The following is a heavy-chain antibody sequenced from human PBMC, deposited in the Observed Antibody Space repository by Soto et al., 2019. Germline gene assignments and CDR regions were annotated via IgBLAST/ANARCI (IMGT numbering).Heavy chain of an antibody. CDR3: MGEMVAAAVTTVDY. D-gene: IGHD6-13*01. V-gene: IGHV4-34*01. CDR2: INHSGST. CDR1: GGSFSGYY. J-gene: IGHJ4*02. Sequence: SETLSLTCAVYGGSFSGYYWSWIRQPPGKGLEWIGEINHSGSTNYNPSLKSRVTISVDTSKNQFSLKLSSVTAADTAVYYCMGEMVAAAVTTVDYWGQGTLVTVSS.